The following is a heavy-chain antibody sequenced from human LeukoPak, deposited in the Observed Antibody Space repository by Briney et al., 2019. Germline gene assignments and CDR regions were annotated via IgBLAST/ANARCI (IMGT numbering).Heavy chain of an antibody. D-gene: IGHD3-10*01. CDR2: IYYTGST. CDR1: GGSVSSGSYY. CDR3: ARSLWVGELLT. Sequence: SETLSLTCTVSGGSVSSGSYYWSWIRQPPGKGLEWIGYIYYTGSTNYNPSLKSRVTISVDTSKNQFSLKLSSVNAADTAVYYCARSLWVGELLTWGQGTLVTVSS. J-gene: IGHJ5*02. V-gene: IGHV4-61*01.